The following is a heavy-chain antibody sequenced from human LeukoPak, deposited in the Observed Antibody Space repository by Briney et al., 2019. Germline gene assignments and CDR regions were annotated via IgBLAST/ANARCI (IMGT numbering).Heavy chain of an antibody. Sequence: ASVKVSCKASGYTFTGYYMHWVRQAPGQGLEWMGRINPNSGGTNYAQKFQGRVTMTRDTSISTAYMELSRLRSDDTAVYYCARVSTYDILTGYYIRSNAFDIWDQGTMVTVSS. CDR2: INPNSGGT. CDR1: GYTFTGYY. D-gene: IGHD3-9*01. J-gene: IGHJ3*02. V-gene: IGHV1-2*06. CDR3: ARVSTYDILTGYYIRSNAFDI.